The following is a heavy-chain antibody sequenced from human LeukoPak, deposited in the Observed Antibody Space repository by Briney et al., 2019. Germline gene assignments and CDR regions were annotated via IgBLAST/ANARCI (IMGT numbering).Heavy chain of an antibody. CDR1: GDSVSNSRVY. V-gene: IGHV4-39*07. J-gene: IGHJ4*02. Sequence: KSSETLSLTCSVSGDSVSNSRVYWGWIRQTPGEGLEWIGSIYNNGRTYYKSSLESRVTISVDTPKNQFSLKLTSVTAADTAVYYCARAPYYYGSGSYYKGFDYWGQGTLVTVSS. CDR3: ARAPYYYGSGSYYKGFDY. CDR2: IYNNGRT. D-gene: IGHD3-10*01.